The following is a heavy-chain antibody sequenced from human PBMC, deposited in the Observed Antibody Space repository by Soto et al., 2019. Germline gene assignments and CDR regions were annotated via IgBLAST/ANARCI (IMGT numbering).Heavy chain of an antibody. Sequence: QLQLQESGSGLVKPSQTLSLTCAVSGASISTFNYSWTWIRQPPGKGLEWIGYIYHSGSTHYNPSLKSRVTISLDTSQNQFSLRLSSVTAADTAVYYCATVVATSRTLDYWGQGTLVTVSS. CDR2: IYHSGST. CDR3: ATVVATSRTLDY. J-gene: IGHJ4*02. V-gene: IGHV4-30-2*01. D-gene: IGHD5-12*01. CDR1: GASISTFNYS.